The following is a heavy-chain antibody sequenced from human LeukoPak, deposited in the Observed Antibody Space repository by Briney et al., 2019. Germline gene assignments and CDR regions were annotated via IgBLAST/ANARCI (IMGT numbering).Heavy chain of an antibody. J-gene: IGHJ4*02. CDR3: ARQRYGWELRYFDY. CDR1: GGSISSYY. Sequence: SETLSLTCTVSGGSISSYYWSWIRQPAGKGLEWIGRIYTSGSTNYNPSLKSRVTMSVDTSKNQFSLKLSSVTAADTAVYYCARQRYGWELRYFDYWGQGTLVTVSS. V-gene: IGHV4-4*07. D-gene: IGHD1-26*01. CDR2: IYTSGST.